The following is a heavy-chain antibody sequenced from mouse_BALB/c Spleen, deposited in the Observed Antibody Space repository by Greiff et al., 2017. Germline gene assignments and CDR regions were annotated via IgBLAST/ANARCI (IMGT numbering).Heavy chain of an antibody. D-gene: IGHD4-1*01. CDR2: IDPFNGGT. Sequence: EVQLQQSGPELMKPGASVKISCKASGYSFTSYYMHWVKQSHGKSLEWIGYIDPFNGGTSYNQKFKGKATLTVDKSSSTAYMHLSSLTSEDSAVYYCARQKLGHWGQGTTLTVSS. V-gene: IGHV1-28*01. J-gene: IGHJ2*01. CDR3: ARQKLGH. CDR1: GYSFTSYY.